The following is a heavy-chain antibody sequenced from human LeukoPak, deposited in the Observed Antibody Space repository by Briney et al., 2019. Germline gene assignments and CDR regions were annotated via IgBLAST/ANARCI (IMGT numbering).Heavy chain of an antibody. CDR2: IYTGGNT. CDR3: ARGDDSGYYDYFDY. V-gene: IGHV3-53*01. Sequence: GALRLSCAASGFTFRNCGMHWVRQAPGKGLEWVSTIYTGGNTYYAASVKGRFTISRDFSKNTVFLHMNSLRAEDTAMYYCARGDDSGYYDYFDYWGQGALVTVSS. J-gene: IGHJ4*02. D-gene: IGHD3-22*01. CDR1: GFTFRNCG.